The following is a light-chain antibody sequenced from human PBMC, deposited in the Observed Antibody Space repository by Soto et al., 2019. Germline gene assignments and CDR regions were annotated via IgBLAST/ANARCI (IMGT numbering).Light chain of an antibody. V-gene: IGKV1-5*03. CDR3: QQYDSYSLT. CDR2: KAS. Sequence: DLQMTQSPSTLSASLGDRVTITCRASQSISSWLAWYQQKPGKAPKLLIYKASSLESGVTSRFSGSGSGTEFTLTITSLQPDDFATYYCQQYDSYSLTFGGGTRVEIK. J-gene: IGKJ4*01. CDR1: QSISSW.